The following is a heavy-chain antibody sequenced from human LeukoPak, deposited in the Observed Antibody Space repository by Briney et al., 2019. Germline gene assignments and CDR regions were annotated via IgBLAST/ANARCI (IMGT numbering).Heavy chain of an antibody. Sequence: SETLSLTCAVYGGSFSGYCWSWIRQPPGKGLEWIGYIYYSGSTNYNPSLKSRVTISVDTSKNQFSLKLSSVTAADTAVYYCARGRDGYNGDYFDYWGQGTLVTVSS. CDR2: IYYSGST. V-gene: IGHV4-59*01. J-gene: IGHJ4*02. D-gene: IGHD5-24*01. CDR1: GGSFSGYC. CDR3: ARGRDGYNGDYFDY.